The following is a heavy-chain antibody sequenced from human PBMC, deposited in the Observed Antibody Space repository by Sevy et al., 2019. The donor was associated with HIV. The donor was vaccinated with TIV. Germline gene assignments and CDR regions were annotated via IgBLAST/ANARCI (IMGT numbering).Heavy chain of an antibody. CDR1: GGCISSYY. Sequence: SETLSLTCTVSGGCISSYYWSWIRQPPGKGLEWIGYIYYSGSTNYNPSLKSRVTISVDTSKNQFSLKLSSVTAADTAVYYCARDQRIAVAGTGYHYGMDVWGQGSTVTVSS. J-gene: IGHJ6*02. D-gene: IGHD6-19*01. CDR3: ARDQRIAVAGTGYHYGMDV. V-gene: IGHV4-59*01. CDR2: IYYSGST.